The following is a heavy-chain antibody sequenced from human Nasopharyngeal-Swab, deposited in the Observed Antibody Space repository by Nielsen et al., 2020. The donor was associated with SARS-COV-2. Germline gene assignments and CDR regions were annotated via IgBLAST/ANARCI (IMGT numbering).Heavy chain of an antibody. CDR2: ISYDGSDK. V-gene: IGHV3-30*04. CDR3: ARGSYCSSTSCYPGWFDP. Sequence: GGSLRLSCAGSEFTFNTYAMHWVRQAPGKGLEWVAVISYDGSDKYYADSVKGRFTISRDNAKNSLYLQMNSLRAEDTAVYYCARGSYCSSTSCYPGWFDPWGQGTLVTVSS. D-gene: IGHD2-2*01. CDR1: EFTFNTYA. J-gene: IGHJ5*02.